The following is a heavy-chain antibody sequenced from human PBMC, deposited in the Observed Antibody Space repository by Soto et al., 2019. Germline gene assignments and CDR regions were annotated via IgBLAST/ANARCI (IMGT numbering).Heavy chain of an antibody. Sequence: ASVKVSCKTSGYTFSNYGIAWVRQAPGQGLEWMGWISVYNYNTNYAQKLQGRVTMTRDISTSTAYMELRSLISDDTAVYYCARGGGYYGAGTYPFDYWRQGALVTVSS. CDR2: ISVYNYNT. CDR1: GYTFSNYG. V-gene: IGHV1-18*01. D-gene: IGHD3-10*01. J-gene: IGHJ4*02. CDR3: ARGGGYYGAGTYPFDY.